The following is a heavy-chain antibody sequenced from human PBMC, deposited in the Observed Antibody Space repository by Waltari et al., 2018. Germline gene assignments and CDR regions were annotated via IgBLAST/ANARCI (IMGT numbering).Heavy chain of an antibody. Sequence: QVLPQQWGAGLLKPSETLSRTCVVYGWSSRDDYWNWIRQPPGKGLEWIGEIHPGGGTDYNPSLRSRVTISVETPKNQFSLRLTSVTAADTAVYYCVRGPDRAKQGYWGQGTLVSVSS. J-gene: IGHJ4*02. CDR1: GWSSRDDY. D-gene: IGHD3-22*01. CDR3: VRGPDRAKQGY. CDR2: IHPGGGT. V-gene: IGHV4-34*01.